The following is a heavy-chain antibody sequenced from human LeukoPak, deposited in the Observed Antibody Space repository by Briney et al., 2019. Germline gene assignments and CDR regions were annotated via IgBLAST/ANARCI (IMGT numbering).Heavy chain of an antibody. CDR2: IYHSGST. Sequence: SQTPSLTCAVSGGSISSGGYSWSWIRQPPGKGLEWIRYIYHSGSTYYNPSLKSRVTISVDRSKNQFSLKLSSVTAADTAVYYCASRTGATYYFDYWGQGTLVTVSS. J-gene: IGHJ4*02. CDR1: GGSISSGGYS. CDR3: ASRTGATYYFDY. D-gene: IGHD7-27*01. V-gene: IGHV4-30-2*01.